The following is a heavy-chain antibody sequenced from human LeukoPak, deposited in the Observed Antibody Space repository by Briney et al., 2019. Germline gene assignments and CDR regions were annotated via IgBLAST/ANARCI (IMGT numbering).Heavy chain of an antibody. CDR3: ARRPVGAGLLYYYYGMDV. V-gene: IGHV1-8*01. CDR1: GYTFTSYD. Sequence: ASVKVSCKASGYTFTSYDINWVRQATGQGLEWMGWMNPNSGNTGYAQKFQGRVTMTRNTSISTAYMELSSLRSEDTAVYYCARRPVGAGLLYYYYGMDVWGQGTTVTVSS. CDR2: MNPNSGNT. J-gene: IGHJ6*02. D-gene: IGHD3-16*01.